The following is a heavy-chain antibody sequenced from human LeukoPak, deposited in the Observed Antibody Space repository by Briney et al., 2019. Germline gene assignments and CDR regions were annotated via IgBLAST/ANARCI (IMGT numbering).Heavy chain of an antibody. V-gene: IGHV3-30*18. CDR3: AKISKDSSGWYS. CDR1: GFTFSSYG. D-gene: IGHD6-19*01. CDR2: RSYDGSNK. Sequence: PGGSLRLSCAASGFTFSSYGMHWVRQAPGKGLEWVAVRSYDGSNKYYADSVKGRFTISRDNSKNTLYLQMNSLRAEDTAVYYCAKISKDSSGWYSWGQGTLVTVSS. J-gene: IGHJ4*02.